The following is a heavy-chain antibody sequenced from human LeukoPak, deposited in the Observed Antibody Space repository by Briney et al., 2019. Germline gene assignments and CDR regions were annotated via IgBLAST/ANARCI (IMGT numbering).Heavy chain of an antibody. D-gene: IGHD4-17*01. CDR2: ISYDGSNK. CDR3: ARDRAMTMVTAGLGWGIDY. J-gene: IGHJ4*02. CDR1: GFTFSSYA. Sequence: GGSLRLSCAASGFTFSSYAMHWVRQAPGKGLEWVAVISYDGSNKYYADSVEGRFTISRDNSKNTLYLQMNSLRAEDTAVYYCARDRAMTMVTAGLGWGIDYWGQGTLVTVSS. V-gene: IGHV3-30*04.